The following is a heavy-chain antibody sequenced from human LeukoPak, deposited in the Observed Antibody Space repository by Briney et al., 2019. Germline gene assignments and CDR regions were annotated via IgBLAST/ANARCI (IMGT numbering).Heavy chain of an antibody. CDR1: EFTFSSYA. CDR2: INPAGTET. J-gene: IGHJ4*02. Sequence: PGGSLRLSCAASEFTFSSYAMHWVRQAPGTGLEWVANINPAGTETYYVDPVKGRFTISRDNAKNLLYLQMNSLGAEDTAVYYCARFGYVAAVDLWGQGTLVTVSS. D-gene: IGHD2-15*01. CDR3: ARFGYVAAVDL. V-gene: IGHV3-7*01.